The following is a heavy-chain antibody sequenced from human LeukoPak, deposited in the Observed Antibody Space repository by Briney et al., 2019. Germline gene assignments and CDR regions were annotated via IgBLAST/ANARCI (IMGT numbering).Heavy chain of an antibody. V-gene: IGHV3-15*01. D-gene: IGHD6-6*01. Sequence: GGSLRLSCAASGITFTNAWMSWVRQAPGKGLEWVGRIKSKTDGGTIDYAAPVKGRFTISTDDSKITLYLQMNSLKIEDTGVYYCTTDRRIAVRPVFDYWGQGTLVTASS. J-gene: IGHJ4*02. CDR3: TTDRRIAVRPVFDY. CDR1: GITFTNAW. CDR2: IKSKTDGGTI.